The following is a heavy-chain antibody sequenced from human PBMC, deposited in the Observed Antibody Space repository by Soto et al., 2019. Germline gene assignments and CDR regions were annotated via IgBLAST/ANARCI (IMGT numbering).Heavy chain of an antibody. V-gene: IGHV3-30-3*01. Sequence: PGGSLRLSCAASGFTFSSYAMHWVRQAPGKGLEWVAVISYDGSNKYYADSVKGRFTISRDNSKNTLYLQMNSLRAEDTAVYYCARDWAPYSSSSDYFDYWGQGTLVTVSS. CDR2: ISYDGSNK. CDR3: ARDWAPYSSSSDYFDY. CDR1: GFTFSSYA. D-gene: IGHD6-6*01. J-gene: IGHJ4*02.